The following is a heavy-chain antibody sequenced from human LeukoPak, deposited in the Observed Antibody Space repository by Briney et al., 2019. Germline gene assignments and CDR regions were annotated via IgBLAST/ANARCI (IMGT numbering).Heavy chain of an antibody. V-gene: IGHV3-30*18. D-gene: IGHD3-10*01. CDR3: AKVSHTYGSGNYFDY. J-gene: IGHJ4*02. CDR1: GFTFSSYG. Sequence: PGRSLRLSCAASGFTFSSYGMHWVRQAPGKGLEWVAVISYDGSNKYYADSVKGRFTISRDNSKNTLYLQMNSLRAEDTAVYYCAKVSHTYGSGNYFDYWGQGTLVTVSS. CDR2: ISYDGSNK.